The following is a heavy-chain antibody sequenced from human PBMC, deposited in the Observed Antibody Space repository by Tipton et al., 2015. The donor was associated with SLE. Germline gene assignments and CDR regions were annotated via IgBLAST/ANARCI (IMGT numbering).Heavy chain of an antibody. Sequence: TLSLTCAVTGGSINNYYWSWIRQPPGKGLEWIGYIYYGGSTNYNPSLKSRVTISVHTSRNQFSLTLSSVTAADTAVYYCARVGITGTTWDWYFDLWGRGTLVTVSS. CDR3: ARVGITGTTWDWYFDL. CDR2: IYYGGST. D-gene: IGHD1-7*01. CDR1: GGSINNYY. J-gene: IGHJ2*01. V-gene: IGHV4-59*01.